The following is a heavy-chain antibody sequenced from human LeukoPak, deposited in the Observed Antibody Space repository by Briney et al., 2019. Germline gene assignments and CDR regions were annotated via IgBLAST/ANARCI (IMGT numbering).Heavy chain of an antibody. J-gene: IGHJ3*02. V-gene: IGHV3-74*01. Sequence: GGSLRLSCAASGFTFSSYWVHWVRQAPGRGPVWVSRINPDGSTTNYADSVKGRFTISRDNAKNSLYLQMNSLRAEDTAVYYCARAGYSSGWYQAFDIWGQGTMVTVSS. CDR1: GFTFSSYW. CDR2: INPDGSTT. D-gene: IGHD6-19*01. CDR3: ARAGYSSGWYQAFDI.